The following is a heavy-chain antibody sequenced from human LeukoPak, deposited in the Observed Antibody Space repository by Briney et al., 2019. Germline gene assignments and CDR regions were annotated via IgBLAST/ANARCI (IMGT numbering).Heavy chain of an antibody. CDR1: GGSISSYY. CDR3: ARHDFYRNAFDI. Sequence: SETLSLTCTVSGGSISSYYWSWIRQPPGKGLEWIGYIYTSGSTNYNPSLKSRVTISVDTSKNQFSLKLSSVTAANTAVYYCARHDFYRNAFDIWGQGTMVTVSS. V-gene: IGHV4-4*09. CDR2: IYTSGST. J-gene: IGHJ3*02. D-gene: IGHD3/OR15-3a*01.